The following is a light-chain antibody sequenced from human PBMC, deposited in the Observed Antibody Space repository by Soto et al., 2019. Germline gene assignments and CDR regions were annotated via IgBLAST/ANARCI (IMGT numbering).Light chain of an antibody. CDR3: QQRSKG. J-gene: IGKJ3*01. V-gene: IGKV3-11*01. CDR2: DAS. CDR1: QSVSSY. Sequence: EIVLTQSPATLSLSPGERATLSCRASQSVSSYLAWYQQKPGQSARLLIYDASNRATGIPARFSGSGSGTDFTLTISSLEPEDFAVYYCQQRSKGFGPGTKVDIK.